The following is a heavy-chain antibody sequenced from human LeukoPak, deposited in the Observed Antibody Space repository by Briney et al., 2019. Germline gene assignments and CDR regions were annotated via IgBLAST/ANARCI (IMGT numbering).Heavy chain of an antibody. D-gene: IGHD3-3*01. J-gene: IGHJ5*02. CDR1: GGSISSHY. CDR2: IYYSGST. CDR3: ARFLEWDNRFDP. V-gene: IGHV4-59*11. Sequence: SETLSLTCTVSGGSISSHYWSWIRQPPGKGLEWIGYIYYSGSTNYNPSLKSRVTISVDTSKNQFSLKLSSVTAADTAVYYCARFLEWDNRFDPWGQGTLVTVSS.